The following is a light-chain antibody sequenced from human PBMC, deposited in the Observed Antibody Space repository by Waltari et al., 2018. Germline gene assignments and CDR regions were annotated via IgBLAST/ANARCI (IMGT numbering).Light chain of an antibody. CDR2: WAS. V-gene: IGKV4-1*01. CDR1: ESLLYTSNNPNF. Sequence: DIVMTQSPDSLAVSLGERATITCRSRESLLYTSNNPNFFAWYQLKAGQPPKLLFYWASVRESGVPDRFSASGSGTDFILSISSLQAEDVAVYYCQQYYTSPLTFGGGTKVEIK. J-gene: IGKJ4*01. CDR3: QQYYTSPLT.